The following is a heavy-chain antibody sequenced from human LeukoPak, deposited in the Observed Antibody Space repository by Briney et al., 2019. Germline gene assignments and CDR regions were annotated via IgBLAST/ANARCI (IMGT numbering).Heavy chain of an antibody. CDR1: SGSIGSSSYY. CDR2: IYYSGST. Sequence: SETLSLTCTVSSGSIGSSSYYWGWIRQPPGKGLEWIANIYYSGSTYYNPSLESRVTISVDTSNNHFSLELSSVTAADTAVYYCARLVATLGYFDYWGQGTLVTVSS. D-gene: IGHD5-12*01. CDR3: ARLVATLGYFDY. V-gene: IGHV4-39*01. J-gene: IGHJ4*02.